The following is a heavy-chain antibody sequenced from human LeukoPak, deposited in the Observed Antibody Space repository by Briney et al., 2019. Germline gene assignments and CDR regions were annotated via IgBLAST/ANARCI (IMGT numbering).Heavy chain of an antibody. Sequence: PSETLSLTCTVSGGSISSSSYYWGWIRQPPGKGLEWIGSIYYSGSTYYNPSLKSRVTISVDTSKNQFSLKLSSVTAADTAVYYCARVLGGYSYGANDYWGQGALVTVSS. CDR1: GGSISSSSYY. CDR3: ARVLGGYSYGANDY. CDR2: IYYSGST. V-gene: IGHV4-39*07. J-gene: IGHJ4*02. D-gene: IGHD5-18*01.